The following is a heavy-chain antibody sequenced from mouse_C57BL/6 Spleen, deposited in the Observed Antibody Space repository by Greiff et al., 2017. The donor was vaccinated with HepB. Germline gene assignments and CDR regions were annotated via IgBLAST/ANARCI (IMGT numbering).Heavy chain of an antibody. J-gene: IGHJ1*03. Sequence: EVKLVESGEGLVKPGGSLKLSCAASGFTFSSYAMSWVRQTPEKRLEWVAYISSGGDYIYYADTVKGRFTISRDNARNTLYLQMSSLKSEDTAMYYCTRVTTVAVGRYFDVWGTGTTVTVSS. D-gene: IGHD1-1*01. CDR1: GFTFSSYA. CDR3: TRVTTVAVGRYFDV. V-gene: IGHV5-9-1*02. CDR2: ISSGGDYI.